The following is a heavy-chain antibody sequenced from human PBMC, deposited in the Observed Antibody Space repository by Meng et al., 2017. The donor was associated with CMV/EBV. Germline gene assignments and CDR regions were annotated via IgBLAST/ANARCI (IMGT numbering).Heavy chain of an antibody. D-gene: IGHD5-18*01. CDR1: GITFRNTA. CDR2: ISGSGGST. Sequence: GESLKISCAASGITFRNTAMSWVRQAPGKGLEWVSGISGSGGSTYYADSVKGRFTISRDNSKNTLYLQMNSLRAKDTAVYYCAKRGIQLWFFDYWGQGTLVTVSS. V-gene: IGHV3-23*01. CDR3: AKRGIQLWFFDY. J-gene: IGHJ4*02.